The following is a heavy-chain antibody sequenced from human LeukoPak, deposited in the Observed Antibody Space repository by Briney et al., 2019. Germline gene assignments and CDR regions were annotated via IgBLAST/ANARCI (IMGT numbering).Heavy chain of an antibody. D-gene: IGHD7-27*01. CDR3: ARETPGAGHFDY. V-gene: IGHV1-8*01. Sequence: ASVKVSCKASGFTFTSYDINWVRQATGQGLEWMGWMNPNNGNTGYAQKFQGRVTMTRDTSTSTVYMELSSLRSEDTAVYYCARETPGAGHFDYWGQGSLVTVSS. J-gene: IGHJ4*02. CDR2: MNPNNGNT. CDR1: GFTFTSYD.